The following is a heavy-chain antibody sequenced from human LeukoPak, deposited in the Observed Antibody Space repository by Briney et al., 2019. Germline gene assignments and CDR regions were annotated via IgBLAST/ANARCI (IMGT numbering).Heavy chain of an antibody. Sequence: SETLSLTCSVSGASIGSYFRSWIRQPPGKGLEWIGYIYYSGTTNYNPSLKSRIAISLDTSKKQFSLRMRSVTAADTAVYYCARSTSGYYSKHYYFYMDVWGKGTTVTVSS. V-gene: IGHV4-59*01. CDR3: ARSTSGYYSKHYYFYMDV. CDR2: IYYSGTT. CDR1: GASIGSYF. J-gene: IGHJ6*03. D-gene: IGHD3-22*01.